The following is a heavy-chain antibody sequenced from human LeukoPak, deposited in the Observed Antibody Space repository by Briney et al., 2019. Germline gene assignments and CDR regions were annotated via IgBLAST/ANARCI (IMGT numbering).Heavy chain of an antibody. V-gene: IGHV3-53*01. Sequence: GGSLRLSCAASGFTVSSNYMNWVRQAPGKGLEWVSGTGSTGVSTFYADSVKGRFTVSRDNSKNTLSLQMNSLRAEDTAVYYCAKDPGVVPAHYFDYWGQGTLVTVSS. J-gene: IGHJ4*02. CDR1: GFTVSSNY. CDR3: AKDPGVVPAHYFDY. D-gene: IGHD2-2*01. CDR2: TGSTGVST.